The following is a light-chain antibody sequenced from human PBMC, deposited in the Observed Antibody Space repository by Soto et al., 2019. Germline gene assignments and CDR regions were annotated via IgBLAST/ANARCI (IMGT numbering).Light chain of an antibody. Sequence: DIQMTQSPSTLSASVGDRVTITCRASQSISSGLAWYQQKPGKDPKLLIYDASSLESGVPSRFSGSGSGTEFTLTISSLQPDDFATYYCQQYKSYSRTFGQGTQVEIK. CDR2: DAS. V-gene: IGKV1-5*01. CDR3: QQYKSYSRT. CDR1: QSISSG. J-gene: IGKJ1*01.